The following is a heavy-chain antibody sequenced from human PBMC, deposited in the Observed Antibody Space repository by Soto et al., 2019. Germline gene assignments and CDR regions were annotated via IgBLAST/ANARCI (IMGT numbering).Heavy chain of an antibody. J-gene: IGHJ4*02. CDR3: ARDKNDFGSGYFVPTFDY. CDR2: IKQDGSEK. D-gene: IGHD3-3*01. Sequence: EVQLVESGGGLVQPGGSLRLSCAASGFTFSSYWMSWVRQAPGKGLEWVANIKQDGSEKYYVDSVKGRFTISRDNAKNSLYLQMNSLRAEDTAVYYCARDKNDFGSGYFVPTFDYWGQGTLVTVSS. V-gene: IGHV3-7*01. CDR1: GFTFSSYW.